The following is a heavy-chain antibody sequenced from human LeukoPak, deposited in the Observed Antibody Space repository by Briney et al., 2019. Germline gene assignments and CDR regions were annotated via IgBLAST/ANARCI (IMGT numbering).Heavy chain of an antibody. D-gene: IGHD4-17*01. CDR3: ARGLGFYG. V-gene: IGHV4-34*01. CDR1: GGSFSGYY. Sequence: SETLSLTCAVYGGSFSGYYWSWIRQPPGKGLEWIGEINHSGSTNYNPSLKSRVTISVDTSKNQFSLKLSSVTAADTAVYYCARGLGFYGWGQGTLVTVSS. CDR2: INHSGST. J-gene: IGHJ4*02.